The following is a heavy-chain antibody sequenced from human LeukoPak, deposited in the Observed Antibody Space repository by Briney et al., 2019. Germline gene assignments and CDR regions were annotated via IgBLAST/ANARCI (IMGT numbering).Heavy chain of an antibody. Sequence: SETLSLTCAVSGVSLSGYYWGWIRQTPGKGLEWIGEINHSGRTNYNPSLKSRVTISADTSKNQFSLELRSVTASDTAVYYCARAYYSTSWFPHWGQGALVTVSS. V-gene: IGHV4-34*01. D-gene: IGHD3-10*01. CDR1: GVSLSGYY. CDR2: INHSGRT. J-gene: IGHJ5*02. CDR3: ARAYYSTSWFPH.